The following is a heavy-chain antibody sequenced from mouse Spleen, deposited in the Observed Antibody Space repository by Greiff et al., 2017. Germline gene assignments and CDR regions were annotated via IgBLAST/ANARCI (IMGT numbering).Heavy chain of an antibody. CDR1: GFTFSSFG. J-gene: IGHJ4*01. CDR3: ARCGGYTYYAMDY. V-gene: IGHV5-17*02. CDR2: IGSGSSTI. D-gene: IGHD2-2*01. Sequence: EVMLVESGGGLVQPGGSRKLSCAASGFTFSSFGMHWVRQAPEKGLEWVAYIGSGSSTIYYADTVKGRFTISRDNTKNTQFLQMTSLRSEDTAMYYCARCGGYTYYAMDYWGQGTSVTVSS.